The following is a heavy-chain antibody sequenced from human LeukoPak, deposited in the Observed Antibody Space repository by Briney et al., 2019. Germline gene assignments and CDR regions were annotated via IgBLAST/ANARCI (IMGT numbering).Heavy chain of an antibody. Sequence: PGGSLRLSCAASGFTFSDYTMDWVRQAPGKGLEWVSSISSRSAYMYYADSVQGRFTISRDNAKNSLSLQMDSLRVEDTAVYYCARVGISSSGFDYWGQGTLVTLSS. J-gene: IGHJ4*02. V-gene: IGHV3-21*01. CDR1: GFTFSDYT. CDR2: ISSRSAYM. CDR3: ARVGISSSGFDY. D-gene: IGHD6-6*01.